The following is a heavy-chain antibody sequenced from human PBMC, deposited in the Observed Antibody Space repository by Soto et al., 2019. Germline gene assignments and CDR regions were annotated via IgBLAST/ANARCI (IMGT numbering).Heavy chain of an antibody. CDR1: GGTFSSYA. CDR3: ARGVYYGSGSLPFDY. CDR2: IIPIFGTA. J-gene: IGHJ4*02. V-gene: IGHV1-69*13. Sequence: ASVKVSCKASGGTFSSYAISWVRQAPGQGLEWMGGIIPIFGTANYAQKFPGRVTITADESTSTAYMELSSLRSEDTAVYYCARGVYYGSGSLPFDYWGQGTLVTVSS. D-gene: IGHD3-10*01.